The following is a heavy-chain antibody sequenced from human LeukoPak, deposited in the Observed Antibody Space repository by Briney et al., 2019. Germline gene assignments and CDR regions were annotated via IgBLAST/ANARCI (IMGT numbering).Heavy chain of an antibody. CDR1: GYTFTGYY. CDR3: ARAIASTDSRYSYYYYMDV. V-gene: IGHV1-2*02. CDR2: INPNSGGT. Sequence: ASVKVSCKASGYTFTGYYMHWVRQAPGQGLEWMGWINPNSGGTNYAQKFQGRVTMTRDTSISTAYMELSRLRSDDTAVYYCARAIASTDSRYSYYYYMDVWGKGTTVTVSS. D-gene: IGHD6-13*01. J-gene: IGHJ6*03.